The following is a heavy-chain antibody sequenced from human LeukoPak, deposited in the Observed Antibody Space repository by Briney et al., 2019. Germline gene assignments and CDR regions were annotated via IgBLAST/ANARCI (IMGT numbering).Heavy chain of an antibody. CDR2: IYHSGST. CDR1: GGSISSSNW. J-gene: IGHJ5*02. D-gene: IGHD2-8*01. CDR3: ARFAPPRVYTRWFDP. V-gene: IGHV4-4*02. Sequence: PSETLSLTCAVSGGSISSSNWWSWVRQPPGKGLEWIGEIYHSGSTNYNPSLKSRVTISVDKSKNQFSLKLSSVTAADTAVYYCARFAPPRVYTRWFDPWGQGTLVTVSS.